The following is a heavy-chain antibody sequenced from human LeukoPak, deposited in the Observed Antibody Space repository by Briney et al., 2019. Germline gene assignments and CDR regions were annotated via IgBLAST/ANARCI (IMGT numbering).Heavy chain of an antibody. CDR3: ARNQYSSSWYVD. CDR2: INHSGST. CDR1: GGSFSGYY. V-gene: IGHV4-34*01. Sequence: KPSETLSLXCAVYGGSFSGYYWSWIRQPPGKGLEWIGEINHSGSTNYNPSLKSRVTISVDTSKNQFSLKLSSVTAADTAVYYCARNQYSSSWYVDWGQGTLVTVSS. J-gene: IGHJ4*02. D-gene: IGHD6-13*01.